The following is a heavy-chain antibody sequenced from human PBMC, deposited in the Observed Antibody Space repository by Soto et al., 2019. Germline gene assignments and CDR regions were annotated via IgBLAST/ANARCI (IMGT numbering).Heavy chain of an antibody. D-gene: IGHD1-1*01. J-gene: IGHJ4*02. CDR2: IYYSGST. Sequence: SETLSLTCTVSGGSISSYYWSWIRQPPGKGLEWIGYIYYSGSTNYNPSLKSRVTISVDTSKNQFSLKLSSVTAADTAVYYCARRLPKTGYFDYWGQGTLVTVSS. CDR1: GGSISSYY. V-gene: IGHV4-59*08. CDR3: ARRLPKTGYFDY.